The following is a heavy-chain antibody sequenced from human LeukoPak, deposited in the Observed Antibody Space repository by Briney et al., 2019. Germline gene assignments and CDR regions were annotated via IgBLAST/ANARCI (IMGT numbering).Heavy chain of an antibody. V-gene: IGHV4-61*05. CDR2: IYYSGST. Sequence: SETLSLTCTVSGGSISSSSYYWGWIRQPPGKGLEWIGYIYYSGSTNYNPSLQSRVTISVDTSKNQFSLNLNSVTAADTAVYYCARGGAARLHFQNWGQGTLVTVSS. CDR1: GGSISSSSYY. D-gene: IGHD6-6*01. CDR3: ARGGAARLHFQN. J-gene: IGHJ1*01.